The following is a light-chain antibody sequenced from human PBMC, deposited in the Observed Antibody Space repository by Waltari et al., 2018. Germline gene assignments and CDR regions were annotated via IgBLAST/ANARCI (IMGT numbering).Light chain of an antibody. CDR1: QSVSRS. V-gene: IGKV3-20*01. CDR2: GAS. J-gene: IGKJ1*01. CDR3: QHYLRLPAT. Sequence: ELVLTQSPGTLSLSPGERATLSCRANQSVSRSLAWYQQKPGQAPRLLIYGASSRATGIPDRFSGGGSGTDFSLTISRLEPEDFAVYYCQHYLRLPATFGQGTKVEIK.